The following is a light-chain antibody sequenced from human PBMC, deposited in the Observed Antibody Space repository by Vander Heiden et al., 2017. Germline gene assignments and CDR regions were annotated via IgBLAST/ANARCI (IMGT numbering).Light chain of an antibody. J-gene: IGKJ2*01. CDR3: QQYYSTPPYT. Sequence: SHAPECPAVAVGERATINCKSSQSVLYSSNNKNYLAWYQQKPGQPPKLLIYWASTRESGVPDRFSGSGSGTDFTLTISSLQAEDVAVYYCQQYYSTPPYTFGQGTKLEIK. CDR2: WAS. V-gene: IGKV4-1*01. CDR1: QSVLYSSNNKNY.